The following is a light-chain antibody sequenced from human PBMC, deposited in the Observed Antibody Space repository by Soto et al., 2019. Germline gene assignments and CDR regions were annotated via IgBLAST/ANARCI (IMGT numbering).Light chain of an antibody. CDR3: SSYRSSSTLSV. J-gene: IGLJ1*01. V-gene: IGLV2-14*01. Sequence: LTQPASVSGSPGQSITISCTGTSSDFGGYNYVSWYQQHPGKAPKLMIYDVNNRPSGVSNRFSGSKSGNTASLTISGLQAEDESDYYCSSYRSSSTLSVCGTATKVTVL. CDR1: SSDFGGYNY. CDR2: DVN.